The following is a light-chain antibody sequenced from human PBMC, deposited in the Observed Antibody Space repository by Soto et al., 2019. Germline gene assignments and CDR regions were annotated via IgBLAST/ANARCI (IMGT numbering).Light chain of an antibody. Sequence: EIVLTQSPGTLSLSPGERATLSCRASQSVSSSYLTWYQQKPGQAPRLLIYGTSGRATGIPDRFSGSGSGTDFTLTISRLEPEDFAVYYCQQYCSSPPGLTFGGGTKVEIK. J-gene: IGKJ4*01. CDR3: QQYCSSPPGLT. CDR2: GTS. CDR1: QSVSSSY. V-gene: IGKV3-20*01.